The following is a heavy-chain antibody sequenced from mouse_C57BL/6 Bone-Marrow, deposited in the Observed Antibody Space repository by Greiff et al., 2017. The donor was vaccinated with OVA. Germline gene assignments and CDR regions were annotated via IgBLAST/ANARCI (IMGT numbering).Heavy chain of an antibody. CDR3: ARDLSNSWYFDV. D-gene: IGHD2-5*01. V-gene: IGHV5-4*01. CDR1: GFTFSSYA. Sequence: EVQLVESGGGLVKPGGSLKLSCAASGFTFSSYAMSWVRQTPEKRLEWVATISDGGSYTYYPDNVKGRFTISRDNAKNNLYLQMSHLKSEDTAMYYCARDLSNSWYFDVWGTGTTVTVSS. CDR2: ISDGGSYT. J-gene: IGHJ1*03.